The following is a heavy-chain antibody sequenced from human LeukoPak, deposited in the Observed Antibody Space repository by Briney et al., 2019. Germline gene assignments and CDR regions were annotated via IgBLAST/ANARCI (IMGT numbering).Heavy chain of an antibody. CDR2: IKQDGSGK. D-gene: IGHD6-13*01. V-gene: IGHV3-7*01. CDR1: GFTFRSYW. Sequence: GGPLRLSCAASGFTFRSYWMSWVRQAPGKGLEWVATIKQDGSGKYYVDSVKGRFTISRDNAKNSVYLQMNSLRAEDTAVYYCARAWGVYSSSWYHQYDNWGQGTLVTVSS. CDR3: ARAWGVYSSSWYHQYDN. J-gene: IGHJ4*02.